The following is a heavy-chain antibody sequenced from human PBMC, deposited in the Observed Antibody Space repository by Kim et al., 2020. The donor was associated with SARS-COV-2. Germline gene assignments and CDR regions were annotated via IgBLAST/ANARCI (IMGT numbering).Heavy chain of an antibody. J-gene: IGHJ4*02. D-gene: IGHD3-10*01. V-gene: IGHV4-39*07. CDR3: AKMVRGVYSLDY. Sequence: SETLSLTCTVSGGSISSSSYYWGWIRQPPGKGLEWIGSIYYSGSTYYNPSLKSRVTISVDTSKNQFSLKLSSVTAADTAVYYCAKMVRGVYSLDYWGQGT. CDR1: GGSISSSSYY. CDR2: IYYSGST.